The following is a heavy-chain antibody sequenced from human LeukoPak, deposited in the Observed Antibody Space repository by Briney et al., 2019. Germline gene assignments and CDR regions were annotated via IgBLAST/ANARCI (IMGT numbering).Heavy chain of an antibody. D-gene: IGHD6-19*01. V-gene: IGHV4-39*07. CDR1: GGSISSSSYY. Sequence: SETLSLTCTVSGGSISSSSYYWGWIRQPPGKGLEWIGSVYYSGSTYYNPSLKSRVTISVDTSKNQFSLKLSSVTAADTAVYYCARDFRGWSNWFDPWGQGTLVTVSS. CDR3: ARDFRGWSNWFDP. CDR2: VYYSGST. J-gene: IGHJ5*02.